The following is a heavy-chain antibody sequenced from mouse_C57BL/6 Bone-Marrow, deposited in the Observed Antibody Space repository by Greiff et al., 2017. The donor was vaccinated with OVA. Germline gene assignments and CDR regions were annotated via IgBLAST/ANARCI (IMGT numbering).Heavy chain of an antibody. Sequence: QVHVKQSGAELVRPGASVTLSCKASGYTFTDYEMHWVKQTPVHGLEWIGAIDPETGGTAYNQKFKGKAILTADKSCSTAYMELRSLTSEDSAVYYCTRSDSSGFAYWGQGTLVTVSA. J-gene: IGHJ3*01. V-gene: IGHV1-15*01. CDR3: TRSDSSGFAY. D-gene: IGHD3-2*02. CDR2: IDPETGGT. CDR1: GYTFTDYE.